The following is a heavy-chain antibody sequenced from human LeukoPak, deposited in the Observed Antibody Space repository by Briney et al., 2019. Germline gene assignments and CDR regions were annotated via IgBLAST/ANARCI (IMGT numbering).Heavy chain of an antibody. D-gene: IGHD4-17*01. CDR3: ARDLTTVTTGDDY. CDR1: GFTFSSYS. V-gene: IGHV3-21*01. CDR2: ISSSSSYI. J-gene: IGHJ4*02. Sequence: GGSLRLSCAASGFTFSSYSMDWVRQAPGKGPEWVSSISSSSSYIYYADSVKGRFTISRDNAKNSLYLQMNSLRAEDTAVYYCARDLTTVTTGDDYWGQGTLVTVSS.